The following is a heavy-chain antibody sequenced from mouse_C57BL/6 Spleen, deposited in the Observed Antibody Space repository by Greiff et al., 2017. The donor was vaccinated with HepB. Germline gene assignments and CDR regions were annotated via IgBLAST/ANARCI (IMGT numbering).Heavy chain of an antibody. CDR2: IDPSDSYT. CDR1: GYTFTSYW. Sequence: QVQLQQPGAELVRPGTSVKLSCKASGYTFTSYWMHWVKQRPGQGLEWIGVIDPSDSYTNYNQKFKGKATLTVDTSSSTAYMQLSSLTSEDSAVYYCASNDPFDYWGQGTTLTVSS. CDR3: ASNDPFDY. V-gene: IGHV1-59*01. D-gene: IGHD2-3*01. J-gene: IGHJ2*01.